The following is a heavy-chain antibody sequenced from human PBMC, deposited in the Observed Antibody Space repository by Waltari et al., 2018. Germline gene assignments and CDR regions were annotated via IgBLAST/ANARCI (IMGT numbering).Heavy chain of an antibody. D-gene: IGHD2-21*01. V-gene: IGHV3-23*01. Sequence: EVQLLESGGGLVQPGGSLSLSCAASGFSFSIYGLSWVRQAPGKGLEWVSGINSGGSTNYADSVKGRFTISRDNSKNTLYLHMNSLRAEDTAVYYCAQGLWYFDYWGQGTLVTVSS. J-gene: IGHJ4*02. CDR3: AQGLWYFDY. CDR2: INSGGST. CDR1: GFSFSIYG.